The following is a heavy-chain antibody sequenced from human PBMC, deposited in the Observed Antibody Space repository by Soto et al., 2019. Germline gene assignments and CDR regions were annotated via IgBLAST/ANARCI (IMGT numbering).Heavy chain of an antibody. CDR1: GGTFSSCA. Sequence: GASVKVSCKASGGTFSSCAISWVRQAPGQGLEWMGGIIPIFGTANYEQKFQVRVTITADESTSTAYMELSSLRAEDTAVYYCVKDIVATIGRGWFDTWGQGTLVTVSS. CDR2: IIPIFGTA. J-gene: IGHJ5*02. V-gene: IGHV1-69*13. D-gene: IGHD5-12*01. CDR3: VKDIVATIGRGWFDT.